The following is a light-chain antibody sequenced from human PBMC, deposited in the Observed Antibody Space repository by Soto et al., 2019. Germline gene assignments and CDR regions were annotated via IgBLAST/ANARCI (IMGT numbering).Light chain of an antibody. J-gene: IGKJ1*01. CDR3: QQYHNRPFPSWT. Sequence: EIVMTQSPATLSLSPGERATLSCRASQSVSSNLAWYQQKPGQAPRLLIYGASTRATGIPARFSGSGSGTEFTLTISSLQSEDFSVYYCQQYHNRPFPSWTFGQGTKVEIK. CDR1: QSVSSN. V-gene: IGKV3-15*01. CDR2: GAS.